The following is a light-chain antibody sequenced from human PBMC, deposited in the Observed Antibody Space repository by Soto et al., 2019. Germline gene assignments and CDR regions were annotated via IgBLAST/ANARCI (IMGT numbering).Light chain of an antibody. J-gene: IGKJ4*01. CDR3: QKYNSAPLT. V-gene: IGKV1-27*01. CDR2: DVS. Sequence: DIQMTQSPSSLSASVCDIVTITCQASQGISNYLNWYQQKPGKAPKLLIFDVSNLQTGVPSRFSGSGSGTDFTLTISSLQPEDAATYYCQKYNSAPLTFGGGTKVDIK. CDR1: QGISNY.